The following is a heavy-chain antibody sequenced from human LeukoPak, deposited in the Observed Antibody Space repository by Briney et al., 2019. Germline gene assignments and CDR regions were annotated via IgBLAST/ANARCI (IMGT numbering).Heavy chain of an antibody. V-gene: IGHV4-39*01. CDR3: ARHPRRIAVAGHDAFDI. Sequence: SETLSLTCTVSGGSISSSSYYWGWMGQPPGKGLEGIGSSYYSGGTYYNASLKSRGTISVDTSKNQFSLKLSSVTAADRAVYYCARHPRRIAVAGHDAFDIWGQGTTVTVSS. D-gene: IGHD6-19*01. CDR2: SYYSGGT. J-gene: IGHJ3*02. CDR1: GGSISSSSYY.